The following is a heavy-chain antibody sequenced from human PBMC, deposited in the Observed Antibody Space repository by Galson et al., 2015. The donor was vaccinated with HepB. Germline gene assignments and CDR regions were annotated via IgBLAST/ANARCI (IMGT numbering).Heavy chain of an antibody. J-gene: IGHJ4*02. D-gene: IGHD5-18*01. CDR1: GGSISSGGYS. CDR3: ASVHPTMAAFDY. Sequence: TLSLTCAVSGGSISSGGYSWSWIRRPPGKGLEWIGYIFHSGSTYYNPSLKSRVTISVDRSKNQFSLKLSSVTAADTAVYYCASVHPTMAAFDYWGLGTQVTVSS. V-gene: IGHV4-30-2*01. CDR2: IFHSGST.